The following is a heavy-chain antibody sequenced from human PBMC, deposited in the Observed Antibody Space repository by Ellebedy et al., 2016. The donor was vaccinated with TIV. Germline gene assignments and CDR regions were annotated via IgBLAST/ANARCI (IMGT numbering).Heavy chain of an antibody. J-gene: IGHJ6*02. CDR3: ARATPPGV. D-gene: IGHD2-15*01. V-gene: IGHV3-7*01. CDR1: GFTFSSYW. CDR2: IKQDGSEK. Sequence: GESLKISCAASGFTFSSYWMSWVRQAPGKGLEWVAKIKQDGSEKYYVDSVKGRFTISRDNAKNSLYLQMNSLRAEDTAVYYCARATPPGVWGQGTTVTVSS.